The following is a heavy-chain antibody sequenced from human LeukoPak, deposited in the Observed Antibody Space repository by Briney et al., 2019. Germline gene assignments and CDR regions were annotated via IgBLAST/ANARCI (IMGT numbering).Heavy chain of an antibody. J-gene: IGHJ6*03. CDR3: VRDSEAVAGRSSRYYYLGV. CDR2: VDPEYGET. V-gene: IGHV1-69-2*01. D-gene: IGHD6-19*01. Sequence: ASVKFSCKASGYTFTDYFIHWVQQAPGKGLEWMGRVDPEYGETKYAEKSKDRVTISADTSTDTVYMELSSLRFNDSATYYCVRDSEAVAGRSSRYYYLGVWGKGTTVVVS. CDR1: GYTFTDYF.